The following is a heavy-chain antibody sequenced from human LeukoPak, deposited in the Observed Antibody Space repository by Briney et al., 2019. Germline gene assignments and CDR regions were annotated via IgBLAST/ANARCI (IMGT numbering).Heavy chain of an antibody. CDR3: ARGREWEHRRNFDY. Sequence: ASVKVSCKASGYTFTGYYMHWVRQAPGQGLEWMGWINPNSGGTNYAQKFQGRVTMTRDTSISTAYMELSRLRSDDTAVYYCARGREWEHRRNFDYWGQGTLVTVSS. V-gene: IGHV1-2*02. D-gene: IGHD1-26*01. CDR2: INPNSGGT. J-gene: IGHJ4*02. CDR1: GYTFTGYY.